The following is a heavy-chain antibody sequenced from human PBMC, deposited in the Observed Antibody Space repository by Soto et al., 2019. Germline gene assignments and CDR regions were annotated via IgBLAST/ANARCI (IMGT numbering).Heavy chain of an antibody. V-gene: IGHV3-33*01. Sequence: PGGSLRLSCAASGFTFSSYGMHWVRQAPGKGLEWVAVIWYDGSNKYYADSVKGRFTISRDNSKNTLYLQMNSLRAEDTAVYYCAREGAVTTYGMDVWGQGTTVTVSS. CDR3: AREGAVTTYGMDV. D-gene: IGHD4-4*01. J-gene: IGHJ6*02. CDR2: IWYDGSNK. CDR1: GFTFSSYG.